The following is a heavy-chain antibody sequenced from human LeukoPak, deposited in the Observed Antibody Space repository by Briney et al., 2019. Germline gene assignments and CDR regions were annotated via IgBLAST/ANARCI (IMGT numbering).Heavy chain of an antibody. CDR2: ISYNRINK. V-gene: IGHV3-30*03. Sequence: GGSLRLSCAASGFTFSGYNMHWVRQAPGKGLEWLAVISYNRINKYYADSVKGRFTISRDNSNNTLYLQMSSLTADDTAVYYCARGPDDYHWGDWLDPWGQGTPVTVSS. CDR1: GFTFSGYN. CDR3: ARGPDDYHWGDWLDP. J-gene: IGHJ5*02. D-gene: IGHD3-16*01.